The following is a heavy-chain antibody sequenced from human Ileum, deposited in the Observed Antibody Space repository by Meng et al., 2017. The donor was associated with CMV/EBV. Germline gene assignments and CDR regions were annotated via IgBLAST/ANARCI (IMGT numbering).Heavy chain of an antibody. J-gene: IGHJ4*02. CDR2: IYYSGST. Sequence: GSLRLSCTVSGGSISSYYWSWIRQPPGKGLEWIGYIYYSGSTNYNPSLKSRVTISVDTSKNQFSLKLNSVTAADTAVYYCASSFGVFIDYWGQGTLVTVSS. D-gene: IGHD3-10*01. V-gene: IGHV4-59*01. CDR1: GGSISSYY. CDR3: ASSFGVFIDY.